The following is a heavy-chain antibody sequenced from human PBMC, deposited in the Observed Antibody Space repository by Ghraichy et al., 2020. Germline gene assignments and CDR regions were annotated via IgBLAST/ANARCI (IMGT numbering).Heavy chain of an antibody. V-gene: IGHV1-18*04. CDR1: GYTFTSYG. CDR2: ISAYNGNT. Sequence: ASVKVSCKASGYTFTSYGISWVRQAPGQGLEWMGWISAYNGNTNYAQKLQGRVTMTTDTSTSTAYMELRSLRSDDTAVYYCARAEGYCTNGVCPGEDYYYYGMDVWGQGTTVTVSS. J-gene: IGHJ6*02. CDR3: ARAEGYCTNGVCPGEDYYYYGMDV. D-gene: IGHD2-8*01.